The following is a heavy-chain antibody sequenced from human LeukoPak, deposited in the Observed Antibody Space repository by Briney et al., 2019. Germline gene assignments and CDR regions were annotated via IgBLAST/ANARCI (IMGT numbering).Heavy chain of an antibody. CDR3: AREAAAAGLYFDY. Sequence: GGSLRLSCAASGFTFSSYSMNWVRQAPGKGLEWVANIKQDGSEKYYVDSVKGRFTISRDNAKNSLYLQMNSLRAEDTAVYYCAREAAAAGLYFDYWGQGTLVTVSS. CDR1: GFTFSSYS. CDR2: IKQDGSEK. J-gene: IGHJ4*02. V-gene: IGHV3-7*01. D-gene: IGHD6-13*01.